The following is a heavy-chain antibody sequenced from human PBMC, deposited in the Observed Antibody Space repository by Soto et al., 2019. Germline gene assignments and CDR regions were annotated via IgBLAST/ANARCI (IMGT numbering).Heavy chain of an antibody. CDR1: GGSFSGYY. CDR2: INHSGST. Sequence: PSETLSLTCAVYGGSFSGYYWSWIRQPPGKGLEWIGEINHSGSTNYKPSLKSRVTISVDMSKNQFSLNLSSVTAADTAVYYCATTFYDSSGYYLDYWGQGTLVTVS. D-gene: IGHD3-22*01. V-gene: IGHV4-34*01. CDR3: ATTFYDSSGYYLDY. J-gene: IGHJ4*02.